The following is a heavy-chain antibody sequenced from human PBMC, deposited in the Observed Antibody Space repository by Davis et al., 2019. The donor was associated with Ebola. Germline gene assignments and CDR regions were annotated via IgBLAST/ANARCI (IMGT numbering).Heavy chain of an antibody. CDR2: ISGRGVST. J-gene: IGHJ3*02. CDR1: GFTFNIYW. D-gene: IGHD6-19*01. Sequence: GGSLRLSCEASGFTFNIYWLHWVRQAPGKGLEWVSAISGRGVSTYYADSVKGRFTISRDSSKNTLYLQMNSLRAEDTAVYYCAKDLTSGWYLEGDALDIWGQGTMVTVSS. V-gene: IGHV3-23*01. CDR3: AKDLTSGWYLEGDALDI.